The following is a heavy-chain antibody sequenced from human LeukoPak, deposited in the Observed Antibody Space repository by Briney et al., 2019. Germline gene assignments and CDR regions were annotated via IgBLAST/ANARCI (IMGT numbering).Heavy chain of an antibody. D-gene: IGHD5-18*01. V-gene: IGHV1-24*01. J-gene: IGHJ4*02. CDR3: ATGSYGYFVLNY. CDR2: FDPEDGET. Sequence: ASVKVSFKVSGYTLTELSMHWVRQAPGKGLEWMGGFDPEDGETIYAQKFQGRVTMTEDTSTDTAYMELSSLRSEDTAVYYCATGSYGYFVLNYGGQGTLVTVAS. CDR1: GYTLTELS.